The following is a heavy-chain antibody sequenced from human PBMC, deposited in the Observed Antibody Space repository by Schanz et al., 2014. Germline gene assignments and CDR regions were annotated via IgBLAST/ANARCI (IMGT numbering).Heavy chain of an antibody. J-gene: IGHJ6*02. V-gene: IGHV1-2*06. Sequence: QVLLVQSGAEVKKPGASVKVSCKASGYRFIGYYVHWVRQAPGQGLEWMGRGSPYSGATNYAQMFQGRVTMTTDTSISTAYMELSRLTSDDTAVFFCARENTAVAGMPRVMDVWGQGTTVTVTS. CDR1: GYRFIGYY. CDR2: GSPYSGAT. D-gene: IGHD6-19*01. CDR3: ARENTAVAGMPRVMDV.